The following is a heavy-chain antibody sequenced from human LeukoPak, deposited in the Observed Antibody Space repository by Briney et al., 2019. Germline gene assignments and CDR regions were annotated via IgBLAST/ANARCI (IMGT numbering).Heavy chain of an antibody. Sequence: SETLSLTCTVSGGSISSSSYYWGWIRQPPGKGLEWIGTIYYSGSTYYNPSLKSRVTISVDTSKNQFSLKLSSVTAADTAVYYCARSTYHDFWSGYYTGFLVDYWGRGTLVTVSS. D-gene: IGHD3-3*01. CDR3: ARSTYHDFWSGYYTGFLVDY. CDR2: IYYSGST. V-gene: IGHV4-39*01. CDR1: GGSISSSSYY. J-gene: IGHJ4*02.